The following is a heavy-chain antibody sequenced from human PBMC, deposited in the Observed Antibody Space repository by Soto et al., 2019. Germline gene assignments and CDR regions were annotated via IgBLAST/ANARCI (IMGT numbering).Heavy chain of an antibody. CDR3: ARANKEMATIHDAFDI. V-gene: IGHV4-31*03. CDR2: IYYSGST. Sequence: QVQLQESGPGLVKPSQTLSLTCTVSGGSISSGGYYWSWIRQHPGKGLEGIGYIYYSGSTYYNPSLKSRVTISVDTSKNQFPLKLSSVTAADTAVYYCARANKEMATIHDAFDIWGQGTMVTVSS. CDR1: GGSISSGGYY. D-gene: IGHD5-12*01. J-gene: IGHJ3*02.